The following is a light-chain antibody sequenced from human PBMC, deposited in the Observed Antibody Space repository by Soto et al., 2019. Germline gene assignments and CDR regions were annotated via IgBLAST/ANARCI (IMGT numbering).Light chain of an antibody. J-gene: IGKJ1*01. Sequence: EIVLTQSPGTLSLSPGERATLSCRASQSVSSSYLAWYQQKPGQAPRLLIYDASSRATGIPDRFSGSGSGTDFTLTISRLEPEDFAVYYCQQYGSTFWTFGQGTKVEI. CDR3: QQYGSTFWT. CDR2: DAS. V-gene: IGKV3-20*01. CDR1: QSVSSSY.